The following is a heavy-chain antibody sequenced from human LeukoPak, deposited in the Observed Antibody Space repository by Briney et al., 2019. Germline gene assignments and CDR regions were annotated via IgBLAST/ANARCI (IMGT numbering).Heavy chain of an antibody. V-gene: IGHV1-18*04. CDR2: ISAYNGNT. Sequence: GASVKVSCKASGYTFTSYGISWVRQALGQGLEWMGWISAYNGNTNYAQKLQGRVTMTTDTSTSTAYMELRSLRSDDTAVYYCARDGSGSYYNVNYYGMNVWGKGTTVTVSS. D-gene: IGHD3-10*01. CDR3: ARDGSGSYYNVNYYGMNV. J-gene: IGHJ6*04. CDR1: GYTFTSYG.